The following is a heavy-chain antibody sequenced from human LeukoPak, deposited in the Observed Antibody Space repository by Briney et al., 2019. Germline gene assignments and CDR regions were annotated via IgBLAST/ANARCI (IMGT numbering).Heavy chain of an antibody. V-gene: IGHV4-39*07. Sequence: SETLSLTCTVSGGSISSSSYYWGWIRQPPGKGLEWIGSLYYSGSTYYNPSLKSRVTISVGTSKNQFSLKLTSVTAADTAVYYCASRKLGNDYWGQGTLVTVSS. CDR3: ASRKLGNDY. J-gene: IGHJ4*02. CDR2: LYYSGST. D-gene: IGHD7-27*01. CDR1: GGSISSSSYY.